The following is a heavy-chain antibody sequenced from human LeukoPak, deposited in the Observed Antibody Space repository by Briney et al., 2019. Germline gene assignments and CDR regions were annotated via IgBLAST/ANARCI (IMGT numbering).Heavy chain of an antibody. CDR2: ISSGGTYT. CDR1: GFTFSSYT. CDR3: AKGLERESRLDS. Sequence: GGSLRLSCAVSGFTFSSYTINWVRQAPGKGLEWVSSISSGGTYTYYAESVKGRFTISRDNAKNLLYLQMNSLRAEDTAVYYCAKGLERESRLDSWGQGTLVTVSS. J-gene: IGHJ4*02. D-gene: IGHD1-1*01. V-gene: IGHV3-21*06.